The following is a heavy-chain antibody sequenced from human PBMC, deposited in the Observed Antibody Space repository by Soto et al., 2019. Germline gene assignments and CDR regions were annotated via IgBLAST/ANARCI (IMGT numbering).Heavy chain of an antibody. CDR3: ARDSYQSRYCTNGVCYNNWFDP. D-gene: IGHD2-8*01. J-gene: IGHJ5*02. Sequence: GSLRLSCAASGFTFSSYSMNWVRQAPGKGLEWVSSISSSSSYIYYADSVKGRFTISSDNAKNSLYLQMNSLRAEDTAVYYCARDSYQSRYCTNGVCYNNWFDPWGQGTLVTVSS. CDR2: ISSSSSYI. CDR1: GFTFSSYS. V-gene: IGHV3-21*01.